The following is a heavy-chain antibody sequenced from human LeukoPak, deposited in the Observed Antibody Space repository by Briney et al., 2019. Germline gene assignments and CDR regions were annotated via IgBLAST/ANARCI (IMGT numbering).Heavy chain of an antibody. CDR2: INSDGSST. J-gene: IGHJ6*03. CDR1: GFTFSSYW. Sequence: GGSLRLSXAASGFTFSSYWMHWVRQAPGKGLVWVSRINSDGSSTSYADSVKGRFTISRDNAKNTLYLQMNSLRAEDTAVYYCARDSRYDYYYMDVWGKGTTVTVSS. V-gene: IGHV3-74*01. CDR3: ARDSRYDYYYMDV. D-gene: IGHD6-25*01.